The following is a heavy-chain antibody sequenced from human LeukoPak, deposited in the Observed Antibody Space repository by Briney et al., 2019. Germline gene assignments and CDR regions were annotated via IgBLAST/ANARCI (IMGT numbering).Heavy chain of an antibody. Sequence: GGSLRLSCAASGFTFSSYWMSWVRQAPGKGLEWVAVISYDGSNKYYADSVKGRFTISRDNSKNTLYLQMNSLRAEDTAVYYCANTAGDSSGYYKFYWGQGTLVTVSS. V-gene: IGHV3-30*18. CDR2: ISYDGSNK. D-gene: IGHD3-22*01. CDR3: ANTAGDSSGYYKFY. J-gene: IGHJ4*02. CDR1: GFTFSSYW.